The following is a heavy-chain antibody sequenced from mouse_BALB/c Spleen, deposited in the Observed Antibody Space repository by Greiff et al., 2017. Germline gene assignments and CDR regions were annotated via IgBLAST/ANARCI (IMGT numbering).Heavy chain of an antibody. Sequence: EVQGVESGGGLVKPGGSLKLSCAASGFTFSDYYMYWVRQTPEKRLEWVATISDGGSYTYYPDSVKGRFTISRDNAKNNLYLQMSSLKSEDTAMYYCAREDGNYFDYWGQGTTLTVSS. CDR3: AREDGNYFDY. CDR1: GFTFSDYY. V-gene: IGHV5-4*02. CDR2: ISDGGSYT. D-gene: IGHD2-1*01. J-gene: IGHJ2*01.